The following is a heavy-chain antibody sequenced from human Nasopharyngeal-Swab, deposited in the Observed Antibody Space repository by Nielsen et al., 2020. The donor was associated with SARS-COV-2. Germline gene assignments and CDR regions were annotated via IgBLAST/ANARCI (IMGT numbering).Heavy chain of an antibody. CDR3: AKDSWDIVVVVAVPYYYYYMDV. Sequence: LKISCAASGFTFSSYCMHWVRQAPGKGLEWAAVISYDGSNKYYADSVKGRFTISRDNSKNTLYLQMNSLRAEDTAVYYCAKDSWDIVVVVAVPYYYYYMDVWAKGPRSPSP. CDR1: GFTFSSYC. V-gene: IGHV3-30*18. D-gene: IGHD2-15*01. J-gene: IGHJ6*03. CDR2: ISYDGSNK.